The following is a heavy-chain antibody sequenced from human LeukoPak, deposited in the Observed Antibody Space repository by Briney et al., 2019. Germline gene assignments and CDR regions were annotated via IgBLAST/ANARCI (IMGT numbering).Heavy chain of an antibody. CDR3: ARVAHFYDSSGYLTY. Sequence: GGSLRLSCAASGFTFSSYGMHWVRQAPGKGLEWVAVILYDGSNKYYADSVKGRFTISRDNSKNTLYLQMNSLRAEDTAVYYCARVAHFYDSSGYLTYWGQGTLVTVSS. CDR2: ILYDGSNK. V-gene: IGHV3-33*01. D-gene: IGHD3-22*01. J-gene: IGHJ4*02. CDR1: GFTFSSYG.